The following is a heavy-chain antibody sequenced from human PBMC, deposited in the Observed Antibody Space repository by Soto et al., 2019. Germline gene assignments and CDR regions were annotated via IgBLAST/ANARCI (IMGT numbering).Heavy chain of an antibody. Sequence: GGSLRLSCAASGFTFSNAWMNWVRQAPGKGLEWVGRIKSKTDGGTTDYAAPVKGRFTISRDDSKNTLYLQMNSLKTEDTAVYYCTTDPALVGATMRYYYYYGMDVWGQGTTVTVSS. CDR1: GFTFSNAW. CDR3: TTDPALVGATMRYYYYYGMDV. CDR2: IKSKTDGGTT. D-gene: IGHD1-26*01. J-gene: IGHJ6*02. V-gene: IGHV3-15*07.